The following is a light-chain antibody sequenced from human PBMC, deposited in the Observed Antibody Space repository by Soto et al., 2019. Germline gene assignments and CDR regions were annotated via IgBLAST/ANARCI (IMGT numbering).Light chain of an antibody. CDR1: SSNIGTIN. CDR2: SDN. J-gene: IGLJ2*01. Sequence: QAVVTQPPSASGTPGQRVTISCSGSSSNIGTINVIWYQQLPGAAPKLLIYSDNQRPSGVPDRFSGSKSGTSASLAISVLQYEDEADYFCAAWDVSLVVFGGGTKLTVL. CDR3: AAWDVSLVV. V-gene: IGLV1-44*01.